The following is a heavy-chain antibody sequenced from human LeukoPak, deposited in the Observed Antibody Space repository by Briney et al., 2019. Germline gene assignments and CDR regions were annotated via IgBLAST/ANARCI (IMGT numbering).Heavy chain of an antibody. J-gene: IGHJ4*02. V-gene: IGHV3-48*01. CDR3: ARDQKFAYYGRDY. Sequence: GGSLRLSCAASGFTFSSYSMNWVRQAPGKGLEWVSYISSSSSTIYYADSVKGRFTISRDNAKNSLYLQMNSLRAEDTAVYYCARDQKFAYYGRDYWGQGTLVTVSS. CDR2: ISSSSSTI. CDR1: GFTFSSYS. D-gene: IGHD2/OR15-2a*01.